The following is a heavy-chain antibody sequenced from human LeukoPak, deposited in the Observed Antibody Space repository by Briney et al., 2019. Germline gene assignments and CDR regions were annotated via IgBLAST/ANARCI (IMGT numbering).Heavy chain of an antibody. CDR3: ARDRVGYRGPYYYYYMDV. D-gene: IGHD5-18*01. CDR1: GGSFSGYY. Sequence: PSETLSLTWAVYGGSFSGYYWSWIRQPAGKGLEWIGEINHSGSTNYNPSLKSRVTISVDTSKNQFSLKLSSVTAADTAVYYCARDRVGYRGPYYYYYMDVWGKGTTVTISS. J-gene: IGHJ6*03. V-gene: IGHV4-34*01. CDR2: INHSGST.